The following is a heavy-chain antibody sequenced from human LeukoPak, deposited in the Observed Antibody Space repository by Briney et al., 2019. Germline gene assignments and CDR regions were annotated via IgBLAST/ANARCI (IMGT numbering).Heavy chain of an antibody. V-gene: IGHV4-39*01. J-gene: IGHJ5*02. Sequence: KPSETLSLTCSVSGGSISSSDNHWAWIRQPPGKGLEWIGSMYYGGRTFYSPSLKSRVIISVDTSKNEYSLRPKTVTAADTALYYCASHALVTSISTFNWFAPWGQGTLVTVSS. CDR2: MYYGGRT. CDR3: ASHALVTSISTFNWFAP. D-gene: IGHD2-21*02. CDR1: GGSISSSDNH.